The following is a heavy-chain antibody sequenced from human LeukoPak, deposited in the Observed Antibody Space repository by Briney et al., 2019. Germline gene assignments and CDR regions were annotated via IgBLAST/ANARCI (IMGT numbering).Heavy chain of an antibody. CDR1: GYTFTSYG. V-gene: IGHV1-18*01. D-gene: IGHD6-13*01. Sequence: ASVKVSCKASGYTFTSYGISWVRHAPGQGLEWMGWISAYNGNTNHAQKLQGRVTMTTDTSTSTAYMELRSLRSDDTAVYYCARDGLYSSSSGWFDPWGQGTLVTVSS. CDR2: ISAYNGNT. J-gene: IGHJ5*02. CDR3: ARDGLYSSSSGWFDP.